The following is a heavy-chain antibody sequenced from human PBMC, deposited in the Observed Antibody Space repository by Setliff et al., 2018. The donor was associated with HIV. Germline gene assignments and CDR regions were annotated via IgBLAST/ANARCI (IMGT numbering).Heavy chain of an antibody. CDR3: ARGPDGDSQYFQH. D-gene: IGHD4-17*01. J-gene: IGHJ1*01. V-gene: IGHV1-2*06. Sequence: ASVKVSCKTSGYTFTGYYIHWVRQAPGQGLEWMGRISPNTGGTVYAQKFQGRVNMTRDTSTNTVYMDLSRLRSGDTALYYCARGPDGDSQYFQHWGQDTLVTVSS. CDR2: ISPNTGGT. CDR1: GYTFTGYY.